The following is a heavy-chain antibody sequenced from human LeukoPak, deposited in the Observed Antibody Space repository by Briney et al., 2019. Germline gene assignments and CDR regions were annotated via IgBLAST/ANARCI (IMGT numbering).Heavy chain of an antibody. J-gene: IGHJ4*02. CDR2: IRYDGSNK. CDR3: ARTPYSPNPKGYFDY. V-gene: IGHV3-30*02. D-gene: IGHD5-18*01. CDR1: GFTFGSYA. Sequence: PGGSLRLSCAASGFTFGSYAMHWVRQAPGKGLEWVAFIRYDGSNKYYADSVKGRFTISRDNSKNTLYLQMNSLRAEDTAVNYCARTPYSPNPKGYFDYWGQGTLVTVSS.